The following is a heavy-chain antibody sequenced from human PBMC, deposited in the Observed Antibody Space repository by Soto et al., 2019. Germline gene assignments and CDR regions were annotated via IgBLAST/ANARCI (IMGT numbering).Heavy chain of an antibody. D-gene: IGHD3-9*01. J-gene: IGHJ6*03. CDR2: TYYRSKWYD. CDR3: ARGSWDDVTGHYYMDV. V-gene: IGHV6-1*01. CDR1: GDSVSSNSAG. Sequence: QVHLQLSGPGLVKPSQTLSLTCAISGDSVSSNSAGWNWIRQTPSRGLEWLGRTYYRSKWYDNYAVSVKSRITINSDTSKNQFSLQLNSVTPEDTAVYYCARGSWDDVTGHYYMDVWGKGTTVTVSS.